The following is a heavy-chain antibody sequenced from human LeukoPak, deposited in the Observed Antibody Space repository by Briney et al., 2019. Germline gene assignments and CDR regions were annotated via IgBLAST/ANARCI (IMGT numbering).Heavy chain of an antibody. Sequence: GGSLRLSCAASGFTFSSYWMSWVRQAPGKGLEWVANIKQDGSEKYYVDSVKGRFTISRDNAKNSLYLQMNSLRAEDTAVYYCARSMKAAVPAAILWAYYYYYGMDVWGQGTTVTVSS. CDR3: ARSMKAAVPAAILWAYYYYYGMDV. CDR2: IKQDGSEK. J-gene: IGHJ6*02. D-gene: IGHD2-2*02. V-gene: IGHV3-7*01. CDR1: GFTFSSYW.